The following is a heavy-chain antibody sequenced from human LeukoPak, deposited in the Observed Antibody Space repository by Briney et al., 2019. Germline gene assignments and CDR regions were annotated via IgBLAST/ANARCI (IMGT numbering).Heavy chain of an antibody. D-gene: IGHD5-18*01. J-gene: IGHJ4*02. Sequence: SETLSLTCAVYGGSFSGYYWSWIRQPPGKGLEWIGEINHSGSTNYNPSLKSRVTISVDTSKNQFSLKLSSVTAADTAVYYCARGKDSAMATIDYWGQGTLVTVSS. CDR3: ARGKDSAMATIDY. V-gene: IGHV4-34*01. CDR2: INHSGST. CDR1: GGSFSGYY.